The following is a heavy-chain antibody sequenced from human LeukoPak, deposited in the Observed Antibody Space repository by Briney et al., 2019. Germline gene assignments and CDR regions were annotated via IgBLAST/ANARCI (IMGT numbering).Heavy chain of an antibody. CDR1: GYSFTSYW. CDR2: IYPGESNT. J-gene: IGHJ3*02. CDR3: TRKGSGSRGAPDAFDI. V-gene: IGHV5-51*01. D-gene: IGHD3-10*01. Sequence: GESLKISWKGSGYSFTSYWIGWVRQMPGKGLRWLGIIYPGESNTTYSPSFQGQVTISADKSISFAYQQWSSLKASDTAMYYCTRKGSGSRGAPDAFDIWGQGTMVTVSS.